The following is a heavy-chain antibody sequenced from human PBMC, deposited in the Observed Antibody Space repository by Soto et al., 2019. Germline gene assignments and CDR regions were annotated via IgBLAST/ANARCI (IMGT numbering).Heavy chain of an antibody. CDR2: IYYSGST. D-gene: IGHD3-10*01. Sequence: SETLSLTCTVSGCSISSGGYYWSWIRQHPGKGLEWIGYIYYSGSTYYNPSLKSRVTISVDTSKNQFSLKLSSVTAADTAVYYCARGYGSGSYRDGMDVWGQGTTVTVSS. V-gene: IGHV4-31*03. J-gene: IGHJ6*02. CDR1: GCSISSGGYY. CDR3: ARGYGSGSYRDGMDV.